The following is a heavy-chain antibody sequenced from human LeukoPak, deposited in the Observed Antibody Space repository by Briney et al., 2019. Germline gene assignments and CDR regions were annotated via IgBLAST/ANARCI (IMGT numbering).Heavy chain of an antibody. CDR1: GFSFSSYA. D-gene: IGHD5-18*01. Sequence: GWSLRLSCAASGFSFSSYAMSWVRQAPGRGLEWVSAISGSGGRTYYPDSVKGRFTVSRDNSKNTLYLQMNSLRAEDTAVYYCAKDYWDTAMVDDAFDIWGQGTMVTVSS. CDR2: ISGSGGRT. CDR3: AKDYWDTAMVDDAFDI. J-gene: IGHJ3*02. V-gene: IGHV3-23*01.